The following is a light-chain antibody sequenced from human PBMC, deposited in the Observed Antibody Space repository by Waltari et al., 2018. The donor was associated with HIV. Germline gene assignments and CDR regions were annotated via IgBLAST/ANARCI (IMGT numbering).Light chain of an antibody. J-gene: IGKJ5*01. V-gene: IGKV1-5*03. Sequence: DIQMTQYPSTLSASVGDRVTITCRASQSISSWLAWYQQKPGKAPKLLIYKASSLESGVPSRFSGSGSGTEFTLTISSLQPDDFATYYCQQYNSYSPVTFGQGTRLEIK. CDR3: QQYNSYSPVT. CDR2: KAS. CDR1: QSISSW.